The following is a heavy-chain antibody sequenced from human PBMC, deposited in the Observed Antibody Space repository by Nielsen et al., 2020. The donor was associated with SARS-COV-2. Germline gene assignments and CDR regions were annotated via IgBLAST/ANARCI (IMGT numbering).Heavy chain of an antibody. CDR3: AREKFYYDTSNRPYNWFDP. CDR1: GGSFSGYY. Sequence: SETLSLTCAVYGGSFSGYYWSWIRQPPGTGLEWIGEINHSGSTNYNSSLKSRVTISVDTSKNQFSLRLSSVTAADTAVYYCAREKFYYDTSNRPYNWFDPWGQGTLVTVSS. CDR2: INHSGST. J-gene: IGHJ5*02. D-gene: IGHD3-22*01. V-gene: IGHV4-34*01.